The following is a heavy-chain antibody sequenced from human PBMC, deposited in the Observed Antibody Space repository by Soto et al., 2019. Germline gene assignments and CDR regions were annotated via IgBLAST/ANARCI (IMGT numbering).Heavy chain of an antibody. CDR3: ARERYQVISDGMDV. CDR1: GYTFTGYY. Sequence: ASVKVSCKASGYTFTGYYIHWVREAPGQGLEWMEWINPQTGGTSYAQKFQGRVTLSRDTSINTAYLELSRLRFDDAAVYFCARERYQVISDGMDVWGQGTTVTAP. J-gene: IGHJ6*02. D-gene: IGHD2-2*01. V-gene: IGHV1-2*02. CDR2: INPQTGGT.